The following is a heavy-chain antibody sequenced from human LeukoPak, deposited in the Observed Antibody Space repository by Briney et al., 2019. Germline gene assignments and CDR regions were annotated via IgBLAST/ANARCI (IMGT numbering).Heavy chain of an antibody. CDR1: GFTFSDYY. V-gene: IGHV3-11*01. CDR2: ISSSGSTI. Sequence: GGSLRLSCAASGFTFSDYYMSWIRQASGKGLEWVSYISSSGSTIYYADSVKGRFTISRDNAKNSLYLQMNSLRAEDTAVYYCARDLPDYYDSSGYSPPYMDVWGKGTTVTVSS. CDR3: ARDLPDYYDSSGYSPPYMDV. J-gene: IGHJ6*03. D-gene: IGHD3-22*01.